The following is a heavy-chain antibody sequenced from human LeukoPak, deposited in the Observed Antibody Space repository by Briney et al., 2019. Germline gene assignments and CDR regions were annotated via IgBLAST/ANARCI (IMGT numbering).Heavy chain of an antibody. CDR2: INYIGDT. Sequence: SETLSLTCYVSSGSISTYHWTWIRQPPGKALEWIGNINYIGDTNYNPSLESRVTISLDTSESQFSLRLSSVTAADTAVYFCASLPGRYCTGGTCYGMDVWGPGTTVTVSS. D-gene: IGHD2-8*02. V-gene: IGHV4-59*08. CDR1: SGSISTYH. J-gene: IGHJ6*02. CDR3: ASLPGRYCTGGTCYGMDV.